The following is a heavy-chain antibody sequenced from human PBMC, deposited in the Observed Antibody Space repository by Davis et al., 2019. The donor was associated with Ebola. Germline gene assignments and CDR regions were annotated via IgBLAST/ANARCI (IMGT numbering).Heavy chain of an antibody. CDR2: IYYSEST. D-gene: IGHD6-19*01. V-gene: IGHV4-59*01. Sequence: MPSETLSLTCTVSGGSISGYYWSWIRQPPGKGLEWIGYIYYSESTNYNPSLKSRVTISVDTSKNQFSLKLSSVTAADTAVYYCARDSRWLVPGTYYYGMDVWGQGTTVTVSS. CDR3: ARDSRWLVPGTYYYGMDV. CDR1: GGSISGYY. J-gene: IGHJ6*02.